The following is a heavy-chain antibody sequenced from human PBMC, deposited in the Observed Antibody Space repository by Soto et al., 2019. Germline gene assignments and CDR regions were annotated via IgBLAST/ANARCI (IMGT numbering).Heavy chain of an antibody. D-gene: IGHD2-2*01. J-gene: IGHJ3*02. V-gene: IGHV3-64*01. CDR1: GFTFSSYA. Sequence: GGSLRLSCAASGFTFSSYAMHWVRQAPGKGLEYVSAISSNGGSTYYANSVKGRFTISRDNSKNTLYLQMGSLRAEDMAVYYCARHGLVPAAGGAFDIWGQGTMVTVSS. CDR3: ARHGLVPAAGGAFDI. CDR2: ISSNGGST.